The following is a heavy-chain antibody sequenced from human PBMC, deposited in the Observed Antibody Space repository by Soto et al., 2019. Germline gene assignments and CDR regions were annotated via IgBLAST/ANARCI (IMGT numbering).Heavy chain of an antibody. CDR1: GGSFSGYY. J-gene: IGHJ6*02. V-gene: IGHV4-34*01. CDR2: INHSGST. Sequence: SETLSLTCAVYGGSFSGYYWSWIRQPPGKGLEWIGEINHSGSTNYNPSLKSRVTISVDTSKNQFSLKLSSVTAADTAVYYCARGGAIADRHYYYGMDVWGQGTTVTVSS. CDR3: ARGGAIADRHYYYGMDV. D-gene: IGHD6-13*01.